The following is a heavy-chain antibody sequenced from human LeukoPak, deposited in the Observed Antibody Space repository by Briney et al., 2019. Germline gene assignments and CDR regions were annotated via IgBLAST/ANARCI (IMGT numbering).Heavy chain of an antibody. D-gene: IGHD1-26*01. Sequence: GEPLKISCKSSGYSFTNYWIGWVRQTPGKGLEWMGVINPDDSEIKYSPSLQGQVTISADKSISTAYLQWSSLKASDTAMYYCARPAGGNGMDVWGQGTTVSVSS. V-gene: IGHV5-51*01. J-gene: IGHJ6*02. CDR1: GYSFTNYW. CDR3: ARPAGGNGMDV. CDR2: INPDDSEI.